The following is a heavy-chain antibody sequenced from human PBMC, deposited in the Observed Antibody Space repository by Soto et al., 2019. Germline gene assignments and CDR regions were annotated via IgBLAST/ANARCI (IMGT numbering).Heavy chain of an antibody. D-gene: IGHD6-13*01. CDR1: GGSISSTNW. CDR3: AFPATADFDY. CDR2: IYHSGTT. J-gene: IGHJ4*02. V-gene: IGHV4-4*02. Sequence: QVQLQESGPGLVKPSGTLSLTCAVSGGSISSTNWWTWLRQSPGRGLEWIGEIYHSGTTNYSPSLKSRVNSAVDLSTKHCSLILISVTAADTAVYYCAFPATADFDYWGKGLVVTFSS.